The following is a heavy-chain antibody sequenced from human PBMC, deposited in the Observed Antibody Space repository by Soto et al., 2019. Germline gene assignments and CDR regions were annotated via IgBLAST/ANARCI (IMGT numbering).Heavy chain of an antibody. CDR1: VYSFTGYY. D-gene: IGHD6-13*01. J-gene: IGHJ5*02. V-gene: IGHV1-2*02. CDR2: INPNSGGT. Sequence: XSVKVSCKASVYSFTGYYMHWVRQAPGQGLEWMGWINPNSGGTNCAQKFQGRVTMTRDTSISTAYMELSRLRSDDTAVYYCARDLLAAADRGVWFDPWGQGTLVTVSS. CDR3: ARDLLAAADRGVWFDP.